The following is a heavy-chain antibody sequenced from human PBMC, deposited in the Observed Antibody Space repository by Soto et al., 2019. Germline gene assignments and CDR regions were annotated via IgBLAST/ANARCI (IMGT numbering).Heavy chain of an antibody. D-gene: IGHD3-16*01. V-gene: IGHV1-69*06. CDR2: IIPIFGTA. CDR1: GGTFSSYA. CDR3: ARFMITFGGVPN. Sequence: QVQLVQSGAEVKKPGSSVKVSCKASGGTFSSYAISWVRQAPGQGLEWMGGIIPIFGTANYAQKFQDRVMIAADKSTSTAYMELSSLRSEDTAVYYCARFMITFGGVPNWGQGTLVTVSS. J-gene: IGHJ4*02.